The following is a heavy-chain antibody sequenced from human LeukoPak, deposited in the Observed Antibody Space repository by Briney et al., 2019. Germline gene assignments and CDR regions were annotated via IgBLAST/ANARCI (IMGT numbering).Heavy chain of an antibody. J-gene: IGHJ5*02. V-gene: IGHV1-69*10. CDR1: GGTFSSYA. Sequence: GASVKVSCKASGGTFSSYAISWVRQAPGQGLEWMGGIIPILGIANYAQKFQGRVTITADKSTSTAYMELSSLRSEDTAVYYCARAPSSMRENWFDPWGQGTLVTVSS. D-gene: IGHD2/OR15-2a*01. CDR2: IIPILGIA. CDR3: ARAPSSMRENWFDP.